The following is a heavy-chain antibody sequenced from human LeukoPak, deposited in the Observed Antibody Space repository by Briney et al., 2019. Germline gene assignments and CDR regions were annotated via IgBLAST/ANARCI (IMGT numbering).Heavy chain of an antibody. J-gene: IGHJ4*02. CDR3: ARVGDSSAWPLDY. D-gene: IGHD6-19*01. Sequence: GGSLRLSCAASGFTFRTYGMNWVRQAPGKGLEWVSSITSGSSYIYYADSVKGRFTISRDNAENSLYLHMNSLRVEDTAIYYCARVGDSSAWPLDYWGQGTLVTVSS. CDR1: GFTFRTYG. V-gene: IGHV3-21*01. CDR2: ITSGSSYI.